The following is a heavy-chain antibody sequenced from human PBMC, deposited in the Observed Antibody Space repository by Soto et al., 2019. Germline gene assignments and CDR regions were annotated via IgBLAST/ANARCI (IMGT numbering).Heavy chain of an antibody. CDR1: GFTFSSYA. CDR2: ISGSGGST. CDR3: DYRYSHSSGHYPDAFDI. Sequence: PGGSLRLSCAASGFTFSSYAMSWVRQAPGKGLEWVSAISGSGGSTYYADSVKGRFTISRDNSKNTLYLQMNSLRAEDTAVYYCDYRYSHSSGHYPDAFDIWGQGTMVTVSS. D-gene: IGHD3-22*01. J-gene: IGHJ3*02. V-gene: IGHV3-23*01.